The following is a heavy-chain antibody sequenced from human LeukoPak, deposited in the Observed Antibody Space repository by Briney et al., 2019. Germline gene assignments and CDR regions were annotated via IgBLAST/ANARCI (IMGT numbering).Heavy chain of an antibody. V-gene: IGHV1-69*13. Sequence: ASVKVSCKASGGTFSSYAISWVRQAPGQGLEWMGGIIPIFGTASYAQKFQGRVTITADESTSTAYMELSSLRSEDTAVYCCARDQVYSGSYHNYYYGMDVWGQGTTVTVSS. CDR1: GGTFSSYA. J-gene: IGHJ6*02. D-gene: IGHD1-26*01. CDR3: ARDQVYSGSYHNYYYGMDV. CDR2: IIPIFGTA.